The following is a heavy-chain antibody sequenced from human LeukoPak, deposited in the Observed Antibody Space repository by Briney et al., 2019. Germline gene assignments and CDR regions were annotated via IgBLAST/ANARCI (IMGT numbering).Heavy chain of an antibody. D-gene: IGHD6-13*01. Sequence: GGSLRLSCAASGFTFSSYGMHWVRQAPGKGLEWVAVISYDGSNKYYADSVKGRFTISRDNSKNTLYLQMNSLRAEDTAVYYCANLAAAGTSFDYWGQGTLVTVSS. V-gene: IGHV3-30*18. CDR2: ISYDGSNK. CDR3: ANLAAAGTSFDY. J-gene: IGHJ4*02. CDR1: GFTFSSYG.